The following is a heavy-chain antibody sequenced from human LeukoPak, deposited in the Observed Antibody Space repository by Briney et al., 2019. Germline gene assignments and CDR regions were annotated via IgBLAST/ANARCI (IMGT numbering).Heavy chain of an antibody. J-gene: IGHJ1*01. CDR3: ARGTRGEFQH. CDR1: GGSISSYF. V-gene: IGHV4-59*12. Sequence: SETLSFTCTVSGGSISSYFWSWIRQPPGKGLEWIGYIYYSGSTNYNPSLKSRVTISVDTSKNQFSLKLSSVTAADTAVYYCARGTRGEFQHWGQGTLVTVSS. CDR2: IYYSGST.